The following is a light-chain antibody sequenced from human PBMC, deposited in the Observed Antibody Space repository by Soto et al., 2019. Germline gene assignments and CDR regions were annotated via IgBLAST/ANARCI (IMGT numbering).Light chain of an antibody. CDR1: SSDVGSYNL. CDR3: FSYAGNSVYV. CDR2: EGT. Sequence: SVLTQPASVSGSPGQSITISCTGTSSDVGSYNLVSWFQQLPGKVPKLIIYEGTKRPSGVSDRLSGSKSGYTASLTISGLQAEDAADYYCFSYAGNSVYVFGTGTKVTVL. J-gene: IGLJ1*01. V-gene: IGLV2-23*01.